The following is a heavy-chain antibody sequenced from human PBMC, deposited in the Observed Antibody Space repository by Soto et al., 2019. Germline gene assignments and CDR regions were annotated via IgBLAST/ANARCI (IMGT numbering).Heavy chain of an antibody. CDR3: ARSFGWYAIDQ. CDR1: SASIISEQR. CDR2: IHHSGST. V-gene: IGHV4-4*02. D-gene: IGHD6-19*01. Sequence: QMQLQESGPGLVKPSETLSLTCAVSSASIISEQRWSWVRQPPGKGLEWIGEIHHSGSTNNNPSRRSRVTMSVDKSKTQFYLNLNSVTAADTAVYYCARSFGWYAIDQWGQGTLVIVSS. J-gene: IGHJ4*02.